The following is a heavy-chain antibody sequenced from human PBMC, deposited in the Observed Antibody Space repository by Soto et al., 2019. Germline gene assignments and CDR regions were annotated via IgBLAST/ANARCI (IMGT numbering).Heavy chain of an antibody. CDR3: ASSSPIVATTFDY. D-gene: IGHD5-12*01. V-gene: IGHV4-39*07. Sequence: KPSETLSLTCSVSGGSISSGPYYWGWIRQPPGRGLEWIGGIFSSGSTNYNPSLKSRVTISVDTSKNQFSLKLSSVTAADTAVYYCASSSPIVATTFDYWGQGTLVTVSS. J-gene: IGHJ4*02. CDR1: GGSISSGPYY. CDR2: IFSSGST.